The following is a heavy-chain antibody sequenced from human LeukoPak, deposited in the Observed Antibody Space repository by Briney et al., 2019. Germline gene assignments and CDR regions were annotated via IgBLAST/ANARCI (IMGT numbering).Heavy chain of an antibody. CDR3: VRSSSWTGLLDQ. J-gene: IGHJ5*02. CDR1: GFTVSSSY. D-gene: IGHD3/OR15-3a*01. CDR2: IYSEGNT. Sequence: GGSLRLSCAAPGFTVSSSYMSWVRQAPGKGLEWVSIIYSEGNTYHAESVKGRFTISRDSSKDTVYLQMNSLRGEDAAMYYCVRSSSWTGLLDQWGQGTLVTVSS. V-gene: IGHV3-53*01.